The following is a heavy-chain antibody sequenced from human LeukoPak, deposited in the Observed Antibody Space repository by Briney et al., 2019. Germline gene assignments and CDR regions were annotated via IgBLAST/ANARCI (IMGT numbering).Heavy chain of an antibody. D-gene: IGHD3-3*01. CDR1: GFTFSSYS. Sequence: GGSLRLSCVVSGFTFSSYSMNWVRQAPGKGLEWVSSISSSSSYIYYADSVKGRFTISRDNAKNSLYLQMNSLRAEDTAVYYCARSAGYDFWSGYQSSYYYYGMDVWGQGTTVTVSS. CDR3: ARSAGYDFWSGYQSSYYYYGMDV. CDR2: ISSSSSYI. J-gene: IGHJ6*02. V-gene: IGHV3-21*01.